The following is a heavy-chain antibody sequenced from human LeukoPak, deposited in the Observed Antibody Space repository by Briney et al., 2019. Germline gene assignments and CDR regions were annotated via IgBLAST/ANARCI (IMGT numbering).Heavy chain of an antibody. CDR1: GFTFSSYG. D-gene: IGHD1-26*01. CDR2: ITTSGGST. Sequence: GGSLRLSCAASGFTFSSYGMSWVRQAPGKGLEWVSTITTSGGSTYYADSVKGRFTISRDNSKNTLYLQMNSLRAEDTAIYYCARRSYYDLDYFDYWGQGTLVTVSS. CDR3: ARRSYYDLDYFDY. V-gene: IGHV3-23*01. J-gene: IGHJ4*02.